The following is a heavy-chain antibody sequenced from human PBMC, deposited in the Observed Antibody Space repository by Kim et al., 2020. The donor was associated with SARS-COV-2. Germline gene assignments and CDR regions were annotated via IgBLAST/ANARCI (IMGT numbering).Heavy chain of an antibody. CDR3: ARALEGYSSGWYFDY. CDR1: GGSISSYY. Sequence: SETLSLTCTVSGGSISSYYWSWMRQPPGKGLEWIGYIYYSGSTNYNPSLKSRVTISVDTSKNQFSLKLSSVTAADTAVYYCARALEGYSSGWYFDYWGQGTLVTVSS. D-gene: IGHD6-19*01. J-gene: IGHJ4*02. CDR2: IYYSGST. V-gene: IGHV4-59*01.